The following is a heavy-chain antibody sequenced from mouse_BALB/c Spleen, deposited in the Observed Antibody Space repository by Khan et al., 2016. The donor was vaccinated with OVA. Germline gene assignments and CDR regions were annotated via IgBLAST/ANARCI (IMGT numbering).Heavy chain of an antibody. V-gene: IGHV5-6-3*01. CDR3: ARMARTIN. Sequence: EVELVESGGGLVQPGGSLKLSCAAAGFTFSSYGMSWVRQTPDKRLELVANINSNGGSNYYQDSVKGRFTISRDNAKNTLYLKMSSLKSEDTAMYYCARMARTINWCQGTTLTVSS. CDR1: GFTFSSYG. CDR2: INSNGGSN. J-gene: IGHJ2*01.